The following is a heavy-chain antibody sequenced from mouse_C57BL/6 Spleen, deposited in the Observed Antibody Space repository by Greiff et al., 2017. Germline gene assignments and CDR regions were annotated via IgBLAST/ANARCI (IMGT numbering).Heavy chain of an antibody. CDR3: ARADNSCRLYAMDY. Sequence: QVQLQQPGAELVKPGASVTLSCKASGYTFTSYWMHWVKQRPGRGLEWIGRIDPNSGGTKYNEKFKSKATLTVDKPSNPAYMQTSSLTSEDSAVYYGARADNSCRLYAMDYWGQGTSVTVSS. CDR2: IDPNSGGT. V-gene: IGHV1-72*01. D-gene: IGHD1-3*01. CDR1: GYTFTSYW. J-gene: IGHJ4*01.